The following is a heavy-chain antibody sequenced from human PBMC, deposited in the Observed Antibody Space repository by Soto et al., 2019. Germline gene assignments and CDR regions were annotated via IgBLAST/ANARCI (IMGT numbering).Heavy chain of an antibody. D-gene: IGHD1-26*01. J-gene: IGHJ5*02. CDR3: ARHGSIVGATNWFDP. CDR1: GYSFTSYW. Sequence: RGESLKISCKGSGYSFTSYWISWVRQMPGKGLEWMGRIDPSDSYTNYSPSFQGHVTISADKSISTAYLQWSSLKASDTAMYYCARHGSIVGATNWFDPWGQGTLVTVSS. CDR2: IDPSDSYT. V-gene: IGHV5-10-1*01.